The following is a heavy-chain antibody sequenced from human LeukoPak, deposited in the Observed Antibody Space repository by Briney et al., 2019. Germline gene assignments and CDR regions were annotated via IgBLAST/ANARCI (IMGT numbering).Heavy chain of an antibody. V-gene: IGHV4-4*07. CDR2: IFSSGSS. CDR1: GGSVSTYY. D-gene: IGHD3-10*01. J-gene: IGHJ4*02. Sequence: SETLSLTCTVYGGSVSTYYWSWIRQPAGKGLEWIGRIFSSGSSSYNPSLKSRVTMSVDTSKDHFSLKLTSVTAADTAVYFCARDTLLWFGDWGQGTLVTVSS. CDR3: ARDTLLWFGD.